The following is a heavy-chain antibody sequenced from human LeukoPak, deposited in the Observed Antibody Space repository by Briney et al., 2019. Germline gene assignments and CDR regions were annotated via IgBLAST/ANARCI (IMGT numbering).Heavy chain of an antibody. CDR3: ARQYKLVVPAAPTT. J-gene: IGHJ5*02. D-gene: IGHD2-2*01. CDR2: IYYSGST. Sequence: PSETLSLTCTVSGGSISSGSYYWSWIRQPPGKGLEWIGSIYYSGSTYYNPSLKSRVTISVDTSKNQFSLKLSSVTAADTAVYYCARQYKLVVPAAPTTWGQGTLVTVSS. V-gene: IGHV4-39*01. CDR1: GGSISSGSYY.